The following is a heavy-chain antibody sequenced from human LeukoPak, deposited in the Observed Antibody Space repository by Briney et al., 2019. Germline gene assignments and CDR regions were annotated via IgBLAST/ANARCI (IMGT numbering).Heavy chain of an antibody. CDR3: TRDQTPYY. CDR2: IRSKVYGGTP. Sequence: PGGSLRLSRIASGFTFGDYAMTWVRQPPGKGLEWVGFIRSKVYGGTPEYAASVKGRFTISRDDSKGIAYLQMNSLKTEDTAVYYCTRDQTPYYWGQGTLVTVSS. V-gene: IGHV3-49*04. CDR1: GFTFGDYA. J-gene: IGHJ4*02.